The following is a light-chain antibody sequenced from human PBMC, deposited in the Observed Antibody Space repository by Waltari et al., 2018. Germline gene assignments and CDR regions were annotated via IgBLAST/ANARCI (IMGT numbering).Light chain of an antibody. CDR1: SSYLVVYNY. CDR3: SSYTTNSTVV. J-gene: IGLJ2*01. V-gene: IGLV2-14*01. Sequence: QSALTHPASVSGSPGQSIPISSTRSSSYLVVYNYFSWYQQHPGKAPKLMIFEVSNRQSGVSNRYSGSKSGNTASLTISGIEAEEEADYYCSSYTTNSTVVFGGGTKMTVL. CDR2: EVS.